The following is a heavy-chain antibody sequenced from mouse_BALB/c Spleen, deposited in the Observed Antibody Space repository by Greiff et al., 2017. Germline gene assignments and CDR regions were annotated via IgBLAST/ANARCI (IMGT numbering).Heavy chain of an antibody. Sequence: VQLQQSGAELAKPGASVKMSCKASGYTFTSYWMHWVKQRPGQGLEWIGYINPSTGYTEYNQKFKDKATLTADKSSSTAYMQLSSLTSEDSAVYYCARFITTADYWGQGTTLTVSS. D-gene: IGHD1-2*01. CDR2: INPSTGYT. J-gene: IGHJ2*01. CDR3: ARFITTADY. CDR1: GYTFTSYW. V-gene: IGHV1-7*01.